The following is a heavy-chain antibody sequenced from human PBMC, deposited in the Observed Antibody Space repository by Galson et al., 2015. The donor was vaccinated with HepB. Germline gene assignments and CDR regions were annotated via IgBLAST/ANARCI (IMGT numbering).Heavy chain of an antibody. CDR2: INPKSGGT. D-gene: IGHD2-2*01. J-gene: IGHJ4*02. Sequence: SVKVSCKASGYTFTDYYMHWVRQAPGQGLEWMGWINPKSGGTNYPQKYQGRVTMTRDTSISTAYMELSRLGSDDTAVYYCARRAGYCSSITCPVDYWGQGTLVTVSS. CDR1: GYTFTDYY. CDR3: ARRAGYCSSITCPVDY. V-gene: IGHV1-2*02.